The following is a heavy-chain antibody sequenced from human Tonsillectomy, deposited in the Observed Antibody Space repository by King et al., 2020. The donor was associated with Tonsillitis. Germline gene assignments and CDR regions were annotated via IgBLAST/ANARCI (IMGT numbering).Heavy chain of an antibody. CDR1: GVTFSSYA. J-gene: IGHJ4*02. D-gene: IGHD7-27*01. V-gene: IGHV3-23*04. CDR2: ISGSGGGT. CDR3: AKEGPKLGSDFDY. Sequence: EVQLVESGGGLVQPGGSLRLSCAASGVTFSSYAMSWVRQAPGKGLEWVSAISGSGGGTYYADSVKGRFTISRDNSKNTLYLQIHSLRDEDTAVYYCAKEGPKLGSDFDYWGQGTLVTVSS.